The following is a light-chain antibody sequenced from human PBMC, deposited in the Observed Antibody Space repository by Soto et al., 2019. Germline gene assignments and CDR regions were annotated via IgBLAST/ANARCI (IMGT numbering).Light chain of an antibody. CDR3: QQYNNWPPLT. Sequence: EIVMTQSPATLSVSPGERATLSCRASQCGSSILAWYHQSPGQAPRLLISGASTRATGIPARFSGSVSGTEFTLTISLRQSKDFAVYDCQQYNNWPPLTFGGGTNVEIK. CDR1: QCGSSI. V-gene: IGKV3-15*01. J-gene: IGKJ4*01. CDR2: GAS.